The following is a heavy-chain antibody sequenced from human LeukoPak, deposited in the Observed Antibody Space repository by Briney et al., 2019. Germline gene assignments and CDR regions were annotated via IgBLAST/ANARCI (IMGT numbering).Heavy chain of an antibody. J-gene: IGHJ4*02. Sequence: SETLSLTCTVSGGSISSYYWNWIRQPAGEGLKWIGRISSSGSANYNPSLKSRVTLSVDTSRNQLSLILNSVTAADTAVYYCARASSFGRSSTSVDYWGQGTLVTVSS. CDR1: GGSISSYY. D-gene: IGHD2-2*01. V-gene: IGHV4-4*07. CDR2: ISSSGSA. CDR3: ARASSFGRSSTSVDY.